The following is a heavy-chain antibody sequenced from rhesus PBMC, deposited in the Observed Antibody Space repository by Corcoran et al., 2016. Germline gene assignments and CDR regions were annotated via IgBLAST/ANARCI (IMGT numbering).Heavy chain of an antibody. CDR3: ARHGEDDYGYYLLGYNRFDV. V-gene: IGHV4-160*01. CDR1: GGSVSGYW. D-gene: IGHD3-9*01. J-gene: IGHJ5-1*01. CDR2: IRSGGST. Sequence: QVQLQQWGEGLVKPSETLSLTCAVYGGSVSGYWWGWIRQPPGKGRGWSGRIRSGGSTNYTPSLKSRVTISIDTSKNQFSLKLSSVTAADTAVYYCARHGEDDYGYYLLGYNRFDVWGPGVLVTVSS.